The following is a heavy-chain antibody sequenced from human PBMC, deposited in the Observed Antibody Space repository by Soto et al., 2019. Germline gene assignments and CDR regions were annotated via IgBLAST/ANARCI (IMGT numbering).Heavy chain of an antibody. CDR1: GGSISSYY. D-gene: IGHD3-16*01. Sequence: SETLSLTCTVSGGSISSYYWSWIRQPPGKGLEWIGYIYYSGSTNYNPSLKSRVTISVDTSKNQFSLKLSSVTAADTAVYYCGGKGARFWGGPTNYYYNGDVGGKGTRAT. CDR2: IYYSGST. V-gene: IGHV4-59*01. J-gene: IGHJ6*03. CDR3: GGKGARFWGGPTNYYYNGDV.